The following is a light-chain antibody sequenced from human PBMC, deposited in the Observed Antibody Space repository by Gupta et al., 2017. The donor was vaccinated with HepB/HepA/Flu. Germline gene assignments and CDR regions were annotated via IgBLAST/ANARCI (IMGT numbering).Light chain of an antibody. V-gene: IGLV2-14*01. J-gene: IGLJ2*01. CDR3: SSYTSSSIL. CDR1: SSDVGGYNY. CDR2: DVS. Sequence: QSALTQPASVSGSPGQSITIPCTGTSSDVGGYNYVSWYQQHPGKAPKLMIYDVSNRPSGVSNRFSGSKSGNTASLTISGLQAEDEAEYYCSSYTSSSILFGGGTKLTVL.